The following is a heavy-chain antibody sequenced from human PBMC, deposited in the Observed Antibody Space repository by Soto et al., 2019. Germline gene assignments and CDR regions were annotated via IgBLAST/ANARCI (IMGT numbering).Heavy chain of an antibody. D-gene: IGHD3-3*01. Sequence: PSETLSLTCAVSSGSISSSNWWSWVRQPPGKGLEWIGEIYHSGSTNYNPSLKSRVTISVDKSKNQFSLKLSSVTAADTAVYYCARGPRYDFWSGTTYNWFDPWGQGTLVTVSS. J-gene: IGHJ5*02. CDR3: ARGPRYDFWSGTTYNWFDP. CDR2: IYHSGST. CDR1: SGSISSSNW. V-gene: IGHV4-4*02.